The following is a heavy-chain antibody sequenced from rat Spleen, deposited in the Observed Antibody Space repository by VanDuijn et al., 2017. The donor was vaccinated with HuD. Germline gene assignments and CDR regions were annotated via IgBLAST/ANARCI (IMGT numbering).Heavy chain of an antibody. CDR3: VTGPRILRIDWFAY. CDR2: ISPSGGT. J-gene: IGHJ3*01. Sequence: EVQLVESGGGLVQPGRSLKLSCAASGFTFSNYGMHWIRQAPTKGLEWVASISPSGGTHYPDSVKGRFTISRDIAKSTLYLQMNNLRSEDTATYYCVTGPRILRIDWFAYWGQGTLVTVSS. CDR1: GFTFSNYG. V-gene: IGHV5-19*01. D-gene: IGHD1-6*01.